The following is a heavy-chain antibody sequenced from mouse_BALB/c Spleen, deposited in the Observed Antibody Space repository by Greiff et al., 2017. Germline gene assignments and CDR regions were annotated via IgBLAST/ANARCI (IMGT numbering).Heavy chain of an antibody. D-gene: IGHD2-10*01. Sequence: VQLQQSGAELVRPGTSVKVSCKASGYAFTNYLIEWVKQRPGQGLEWIGVINPGSGGTNYNEKFKGKATLTADKSSSTAYMQLSSLTSDDSAVYFCARWTAYYGNLDAMDYWGQGTSVTVSS. CDR3: ARWTAYYGNLDAMDY. CDR2: INPGSGGT. CDR1: GYAFTNYL. J-gene: IGHJ4*01. V-gene: IGHV1-54*01.